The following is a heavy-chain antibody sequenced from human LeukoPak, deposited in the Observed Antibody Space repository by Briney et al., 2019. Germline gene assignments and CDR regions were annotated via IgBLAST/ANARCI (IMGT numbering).Heavy chain of an antibody. CDR1: GGSFSGYY. D-gene: IGHD5-12*01. J-gene: IGHJ4*02. Sequence: SETLSLTCAVYGGSFSGYYWSWIRQPPGKGLEWIGEINHSGSTNYNPSLKSRVTISVDTSKNQFSLKLSSVTAADTAVYYCATPAGGYSGYDPFDCWGQGTLVTVSS. CDR3: ATPAGGYSGYDPFDC. CDR2: INHSGST. V-gene: IGHV4-34*01.